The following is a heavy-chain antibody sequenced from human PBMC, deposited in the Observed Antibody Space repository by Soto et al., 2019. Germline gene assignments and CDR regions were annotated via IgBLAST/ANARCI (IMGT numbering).Heavy chain of an antibody. D-gene: IGHD2-21*01. J-gene: IGHJ4*02. V-gene: IGHV4-4*07. Sequence: SETLSLTCSVLGGAITLDFWSWVRQSGGEGLEWIGRIYTTGSTNDNPSLKGRVAMSIDTSKNQFSLRLNSVTAADTAVYYCVRDGFYSLEYWGQGIPVTVSS. CDR1: GGAITLDF. CDR2: IYTTGST. CDR3: VRDGFYSLEY.